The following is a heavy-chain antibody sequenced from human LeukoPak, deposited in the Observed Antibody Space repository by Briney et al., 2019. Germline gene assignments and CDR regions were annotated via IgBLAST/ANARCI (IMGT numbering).Heavy chain of an antibody. V-gene: IGHV3-23*01. J-gene: IGHJ6*03. CDR1: GFTFSSYA. D-gene: IGHD4-17*01. CDR2: VSGSGGST. CDR3: AKDGFGDYASHYYYYYMDV. Sequence: PGGSLRLSCAASGFTFSSYAMSWVRQAAGKGLEWVSAVSGSGGSTYYAGAVKGRFTIARDNSKNTLYLQMNSLRAEDTAVYYCAKDGFGDYASHYYYYYMDVWGKGTTVTISS.